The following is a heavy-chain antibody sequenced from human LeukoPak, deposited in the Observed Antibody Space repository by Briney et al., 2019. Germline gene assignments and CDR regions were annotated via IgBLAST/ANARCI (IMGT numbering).Heavy chain of an antibody. CDR2: MNPNSGNT. J-gene: IGHJ5*02. CDR3: AIRKRLRFLEWLKTDDRYNWFDT. V-gene: IGHV1-8*01. CDR1: GYTFTSYD. Sequence: ASVKVSCKASGYTFTSYDIIWGRQATGQGLEWMGWMNPNSGNTGYAQKFQGRVTMTRNTSISTAYMELSSLRSGDTAVYYCAIRKRLRFLEWLKTDDRYNWFDTWRQGTLVTVSS. D-gene: IGHD3-3*01.